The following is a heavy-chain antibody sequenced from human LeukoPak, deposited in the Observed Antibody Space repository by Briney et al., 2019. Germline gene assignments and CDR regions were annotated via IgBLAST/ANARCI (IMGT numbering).Heavy chain of an antibody. CDR3: ARDTGSGWGGYYYGMDV. CDR2: ISSSGSTI. Sequence: GGSLRLSCAASGFTFSSYEMNWVRQAPGEGLEWVSYISSSGSTIYYADSVKGRFTHSRDNAKNSLYLQMTSLRAEDTAVYYCARDTGSGWGGYYYGMDVWGQGTTVTVSS. CDR1: GFTFSSYE. J-gene: IGHJ6*02. V-gene: IGHV3-48*03. D-gene: IGHD6-19*01.